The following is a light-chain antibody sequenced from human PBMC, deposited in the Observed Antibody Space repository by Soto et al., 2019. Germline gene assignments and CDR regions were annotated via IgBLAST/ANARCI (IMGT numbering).Light chain of an antibody. J-gene: IGKJ2*01. CDR1: QSVSSN. V-gene: IGKV3-15*01. Sequence: EIVMTQSPATLSVSPGERATLSCRASQSVSSNLAWYQQKPCQAPRLRIYGASTRATGIPARFSGSGSGTEFTLTISSRQSEDFAVYYCQQYNNWPPGTFGQGTKLEIK. CDR2: GAS. CDR3: QQYNNWPPGT.